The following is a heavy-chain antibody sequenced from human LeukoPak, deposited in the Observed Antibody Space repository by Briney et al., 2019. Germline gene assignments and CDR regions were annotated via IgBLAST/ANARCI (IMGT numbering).Heavy chain of an antibody. CDR1: GGSISSYY. Sequence: PSETLSLTCTVSGGSISSYYWSWIRQPAGKGLEWIGRIYTSASTNYNPSLKSRVTMSVDTSKNQFSLKLSSVTAADTAVYYCARVLDLSKRGLDAFDIWGQGTMVTVSS. J-gene: IGHJ3*02. D-gene: IGHD3-16*01. CDR2: IYTSAST. CDR3: ARVLDLSKRGLDAFDI. V-gene: IGHV4-4*07.